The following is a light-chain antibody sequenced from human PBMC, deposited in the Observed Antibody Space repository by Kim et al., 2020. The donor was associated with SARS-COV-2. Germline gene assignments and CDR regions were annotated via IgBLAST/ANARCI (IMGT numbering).Light chain of an antibody. CDR3: QQSYSSLIS. CDR2: AAS. Sequence: DIQMTQSPSSLSASVRDRVTITCRASQNINNYLNWYQQKPGKATTLLIYAASSLQSGVPSRFSGSGSGTDFTLTINSLQPEDFATYYCQQSYSSLISFGQGTRLEIK. V-gene: IGKV1-39*01. CDR1: QNINNY. J-gene: IGKJ5*01.